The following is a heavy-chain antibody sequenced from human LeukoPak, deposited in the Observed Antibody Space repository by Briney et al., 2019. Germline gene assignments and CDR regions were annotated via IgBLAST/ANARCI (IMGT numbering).Heavy chain of an antibody. CDR2: VYSGGTT. Sequence: QPGGSLRLSRAASGLTVSSNYMSWARQARGKGLEWGSVVYSGGTTSYADSVKRRFPLSRDNSKNTLFLQMNRLRAEDTAVYHCARLYMVRGAPLHYWGQGTLVPVPS. V-gene: IGHV3-66*01. CDR3: ARLYMVRGAPLHY. CDR1: GLTVSSNY. J-gene: IGHJ4*02. D-gene: IGHD3-10*01.